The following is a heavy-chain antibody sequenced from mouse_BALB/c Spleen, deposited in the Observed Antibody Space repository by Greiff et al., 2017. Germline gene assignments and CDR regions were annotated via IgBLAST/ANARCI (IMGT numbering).Heavy chain of an antibody. CDR2: ISSGSSTI. J-gene: IGHJ4*01. CDR3: ARSEGNYFFYAMDY. D-gene: IGHD2-1*01. CDR1: GFTFSSFG. V-gene: IGHV5-17*02. Sequence: EVQGVESGGGLVQPGGSRKLSCAASGFTFSSFGMHWVRQAPEKGLEWVAYISSGSSTIYYADTVKGRFTISRDNPKNTLFLQMTSLRSEDTAMYYCARSEGNYFFYAMDYWGQGTSVTVSS.